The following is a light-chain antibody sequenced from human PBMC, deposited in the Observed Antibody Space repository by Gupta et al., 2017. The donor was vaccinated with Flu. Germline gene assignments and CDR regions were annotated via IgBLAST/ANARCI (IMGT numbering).Light chain of an antibody. Sequence: EIVLTQSPGTLSFSPGERATLSCRASQSVSRSYLAWYQQKPGRAPRLLIYGASSRATGVPDRFTGSGSGTDFTLTISRLEPEDFAVYYCQQYGSSPKYSFGQGTKLEIK. CDR3: QQYGSSPKYS. CDR2: GAS. J-gene: IGKJ2*01. V-gene: IGKV3-20*01. CDR1: QSVSRSY.